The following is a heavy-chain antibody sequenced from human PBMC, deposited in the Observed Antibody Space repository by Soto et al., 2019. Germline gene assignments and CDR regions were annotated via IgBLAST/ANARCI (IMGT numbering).Heavy chain of an antibody. CDR2: ISRNGSNI. D-gene: IGHD3-3*01. Sequence: GGSLRLSCAASGFTFEGHGLSWVRQAPGKGLEWVAGISRNGSNIYYADSVKGRFTISRDNAKNSLYLQMNSLRAEDTAVYYCAREGGAIFGVVIMGHEAFDIWGQGTMVTVSS. J-gene: IGHJ3*02. CDR1: GFTFEGHG. CDR3: AREGGAIFGVVIMGHEAFDI. V-gene: IGHV3-20*04.